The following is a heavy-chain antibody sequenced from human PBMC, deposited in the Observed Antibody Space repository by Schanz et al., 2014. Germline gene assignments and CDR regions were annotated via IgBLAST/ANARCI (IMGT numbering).Heavy chain of an antibody. CDR2: ISVYTGNT. J-gene: IGHJ4*02. CDR3: ARSAGRDFWSGYYTRFDY. V-gene: IGHV1-18*01. CDR1: GYTFTTYA. Sequence: QVQLVQSGAEVKKPGASVRVSCKASGYTFTTYAMSWVRQAPGQGLEWVGWISVYTGNTKYGQKVQGRYTMTADTTTNTAYMKLRSLRSNSTAVYYCARSAGRDFWSGYYTRFDYWGQGTLVTVSS. D-gene: IGHD3-3*01.